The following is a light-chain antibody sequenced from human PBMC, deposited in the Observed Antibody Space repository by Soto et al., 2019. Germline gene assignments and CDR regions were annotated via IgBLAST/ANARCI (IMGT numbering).Light chain of an antibody. CDR2: GAS. J-gene: IGKJ5*01. CDR1: QSVSSSY. CDR3: QQYGSSPIT. V-gene: IGKV3-20*01. Sequence: EIVLTQSPGTLSLSPGERATLSCRASQSVSSSYLAWYQQKPAQAHRLLIYGASSRATGIPDRFSGIGSGTDFTLTISRLEPEDFAVYYCQQYGSSPITFGQGTRLEIK.